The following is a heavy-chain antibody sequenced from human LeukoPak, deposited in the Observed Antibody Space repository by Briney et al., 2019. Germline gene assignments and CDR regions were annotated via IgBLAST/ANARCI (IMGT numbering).Heavy chain of an antibody. V-gene: IGHV4-38-2*02. J-gene: IGHJ4*02. CDR2: IYHSGST. D-gene: IGHD5-24*01. CDR1: GYSISSGYY. Sequence: SETLSLTCTVSGYSISSGYYWGWIRQPPGKGLEWIGSIYHSGSTYYNPSLRSRVTISVDTSKNHFSLKLSSVTAADTAVYYCARNRDGYNSFDYWGQGTLVTVSS. CDR3: ARNRDGYNSFDY.